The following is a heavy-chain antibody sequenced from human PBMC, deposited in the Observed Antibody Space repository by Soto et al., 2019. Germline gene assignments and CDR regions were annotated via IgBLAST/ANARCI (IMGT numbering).Heavy chain of an antibody. V-gene: IGHV2-5*02. CDR1: GFSLNTDGEG. Sequence: QITLKESGPTQVKPTQTLTLTCSFSGFSLNTDGEGVGWVRQPPGEALEWLALIYWDDDESYSPSLKTRLTITKDPSKNQVVLIMTNMDPVDTATYYCAHSRNLITDDAQVGDFDYWGQGNLVTVSS. J-gene: IGHJ4*02. CDR2: IYWDDDE. CDR3: AHSRNLITDDAQVGDFDY. D-gene: IGHD3-10*01.